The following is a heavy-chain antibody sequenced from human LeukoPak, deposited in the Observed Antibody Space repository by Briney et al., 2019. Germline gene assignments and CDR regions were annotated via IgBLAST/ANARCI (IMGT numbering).Heavy chain of an antibody. V-gene: IGHV3-23*01. CDR2: ISNSGGRT. CDR1: GFTFSSYD. D-gene: IGHD2-15*01. Sequence: GGSLRLSCVASGFTFSSYDMSWVRQAPGKGLEWVSAISNSGGRTFYAESVRGRFTISRDNSKNTLYLLMNSLIPEDTAVYYCAREVVSSPSYFDSWGQGTLVTVSS. CDR3: AREVVSSPSYFDS. J-gene: IGHJ4*02.